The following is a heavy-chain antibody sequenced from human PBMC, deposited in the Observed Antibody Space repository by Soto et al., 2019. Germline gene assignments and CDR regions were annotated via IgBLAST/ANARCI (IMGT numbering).Heavy chain of an antibody. Sequence: ASVEVSCKASGYTFASFYVHWVRQAPGQGLEWMGVINSGAGHTAYAPRFQGRVTMISDTSTSTLYMEMSGLRSEDTAVYYCARLATVTPPYYFDYWGQGTLVTVSS. CDR2: INSGAGHT. J-gene: IGHJ4*02. V-gene: IGHV1-46*01. CDR1: GYTFASFY. D-gene: IGHD4-17*01. CDR3: ARLATVTPPYYFDY.